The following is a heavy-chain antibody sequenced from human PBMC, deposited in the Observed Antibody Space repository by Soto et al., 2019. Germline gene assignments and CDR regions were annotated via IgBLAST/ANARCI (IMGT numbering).Heavy chain of an antibody. CDR3: ARDPANDGSGSYYSEFDY. Sequence: EVQLVESGGGLVQPGGSLRLSCAASGFTFSSYSMNWVRQAPGKGLEWVSYISSSSSTIYYADSVKCRFTISRDNAKNSLYLQMNSLRAEDTAVYYGARDPANDGSGSYYSEFDYWGQGTLVTVSS. CDR2: ISSSSSTI. D-gene: IGHD3-10*01. V-gene: IGHV3-48*01. CDR1: GFTFSSYS. J-gene: IGHJ4*02.